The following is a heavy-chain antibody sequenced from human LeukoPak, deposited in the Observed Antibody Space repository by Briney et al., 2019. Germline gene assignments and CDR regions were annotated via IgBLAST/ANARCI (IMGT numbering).Heavy chain of an antibody. D-gene: IGHD3-10*01. Sequence: GSSLRLSCAYSGFTFRCYEMNWVRQAPRRGLELGSYISSSCSNIYYADSVRGRFPVYRDNANYSLHLPMNSQTAEDRAVYYCAELASARIGGVWGKGTTVTISS. CDR2: ISSSCSNI. V-gene: IGHV3-48*03. CDR1: GFTFRCYE. J-gene: IGHJ6*04. CDR3: AELASARIGGV.